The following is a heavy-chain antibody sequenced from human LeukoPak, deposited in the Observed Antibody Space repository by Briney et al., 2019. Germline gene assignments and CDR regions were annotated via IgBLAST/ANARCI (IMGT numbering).Heavy chain of an antibody. V-gene: IGHV3-74*01. CDR1: GFTFSTYW. CDR3: H. CDR2: TKSDGST. J-gene: IGHJ1*01. Sequence: GGSLRLSCAASGFTFSTYWMHWVRQAPGKGLVWVSRTKSDGSTNCADSVKGRFTISRDNAKNTVSLQMNSLRPEDTGVYYRHWGQGTLVTVSS.